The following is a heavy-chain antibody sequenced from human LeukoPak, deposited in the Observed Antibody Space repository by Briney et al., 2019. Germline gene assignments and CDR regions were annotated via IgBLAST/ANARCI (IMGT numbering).Heavy chain of an antibody. CDR2: INPSGGSP. CDR3: ARDCVAAAGDYYYYYMDV. J-gene: IGHJ6*03. D-gene: IGHD6-13*01. CDR1: GYTFTSYH. Sequence: ASVKVSCKASGYTFTSYHLHWVRQAPGQGLEWMGIINPSGGSPNYAQKFQGRVTMTRDMSTSTVNMELSSLRSEDTAVYYCARDCVAAAGDYYYYYMDVWGKGTTVTISS. V-gene: IGHV1-46*01.